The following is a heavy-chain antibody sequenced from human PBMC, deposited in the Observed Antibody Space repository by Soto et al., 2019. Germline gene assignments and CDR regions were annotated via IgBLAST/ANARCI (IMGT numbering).Heavy chain of an antibody. Sequence: ASVKVSCKASGYTFTSYYMHWVRQAPGQGLEWMGIINPNGGSTSYAQKFQGRVTMTRDTSTSTVYMELSSLRSEDTAVYYCARVLEYSGPDDPLDIWGQGTMVTVSS. D-gene: IGHD5-12*01. CDR2: INPNGGST. J-gene: IGHJ3*02. V-gene: IGHV1-46*03. CDR3: ARVLEYSGPDDPLDI. CDR1: GYTFTSYY.